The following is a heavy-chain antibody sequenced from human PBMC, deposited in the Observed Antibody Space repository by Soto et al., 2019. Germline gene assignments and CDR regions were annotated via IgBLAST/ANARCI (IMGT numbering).Heavy chain of an antibody. Sequence: GVSLRLSCAASGFTFSSYSMNWVRQAPGKGLEWVSSISSSSSYIYYADSVKGQFTISRDNAKNSLYLQMNSLRAEDTAVYYCARVQWCDSNYDGVCYYYYYMDVWGKGTTVTVSS. J-gene: IGHJ6*03. CDR2: ISSSSSYI. CDR3: ARVQWCDSNYDGVCYYYYYMDV. CDR1: GFTFSSYS. D-gene: IGHD4-4*01. V-gene: IGHV3-21*01.